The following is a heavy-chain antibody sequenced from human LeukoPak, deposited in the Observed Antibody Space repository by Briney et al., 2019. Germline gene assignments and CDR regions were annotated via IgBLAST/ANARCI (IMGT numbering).Heavy chain of an antibody. Sequence: RVASVKVSCKASGYTFTGYYMHWVRQAPGQGLEWMGWINPNSGGTNYAQKFQGRVTMTRDTSISTAYMELSRLRSDDTAVYYCARERLQSAWFDPWGQGTLVTVSS. D-gene: IGHD5-24*01. CDR3: ARERLQSAWFDP. V-gene: IGHV1-2*02. CDR2: INPNSGGT. CDR1: GYTFTGYY. J-gene: IGHJ5*02.